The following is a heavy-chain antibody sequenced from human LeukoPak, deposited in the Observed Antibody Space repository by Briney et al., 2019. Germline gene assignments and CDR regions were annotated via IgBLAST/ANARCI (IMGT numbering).Heavy chain of an antibody. Sequence: SETLSLTCTVSGGSIRSSSYYWGWIRQPPGKGLEWIGSIYYSGSTYYNPSLKSRVTISVDTSKNQFSLKLSSVTAADTAVYYCASNLWFGELDYWGQGTLDTVSS. J-gene: IGHJ4*02. V-gene: IGHV4-39*01. CDR3: ASNLWFGELDY. D-gene: IGHD3-10*01. CDR2: IYYSGST. CDR1: GGSIRSSSYY.